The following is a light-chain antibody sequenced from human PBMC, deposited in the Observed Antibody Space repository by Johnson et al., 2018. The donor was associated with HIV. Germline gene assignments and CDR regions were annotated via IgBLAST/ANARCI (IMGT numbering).Light chain of an antibody. CDR2: SNN. CDR1: SSNIGSNT. J-gene: IGLJ1*01. Sequence: QSILTQPPSASGTPGQRVTISCSGSSSNIGSNTVNWYQQLPGTAPKLLIYSNNQRPSGVPDRFSGSKSGTSASLAISGLQSEDEADYYCGTWDSSLSASYVFGTGTKVTVL. V-gene: IGLV1-44*01. CDR3: GTWDSSLSASYV.